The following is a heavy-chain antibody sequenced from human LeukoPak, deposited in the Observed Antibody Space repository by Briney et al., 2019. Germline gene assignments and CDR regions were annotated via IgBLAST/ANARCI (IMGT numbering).Heavy chain of an antibody. CDR3: AKDSTQRRPQGGFAFDI. V-gene: IGHV3-9*01. CDR1: GFTFDDYA. J-gene: IGHJ3*02. Sequence: GRSLRLSCAASGFTFDDYAMHWVRQAPGKGLEWVSGISWNSGSIGYADSVKGRFTISRDNAKNSLYLQMNSLRAEDTALYYCAKDSTQRRPQGGFAFDIWGQGTMVTVSS. CDR2: ISWNSGSI. D-gene: IGHD3-16*01.